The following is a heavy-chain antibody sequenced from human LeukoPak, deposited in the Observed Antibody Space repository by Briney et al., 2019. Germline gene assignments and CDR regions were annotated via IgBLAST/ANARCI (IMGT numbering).Heavy chain of an antibody. J-gene: IGHJ4*02. CDR2: TYYRSKWYN. CDR1: GDSVSSNSAA. Sequence: SQTLSLTCAISGDSVSSNSAAWNWIRQSPSRGLEWLGRTYYRSKWYNDYAVSVKSRITINPDTSKNQFSLQLNSVTPEDTAVYYCARDSLAVNSSSWSPFDYWGQGTLVTVSS. D-gene: IGHD6-13*01. CDR3: ARDSLAVNSSSWSPFDY. V-gene: IGHV6-1*01.